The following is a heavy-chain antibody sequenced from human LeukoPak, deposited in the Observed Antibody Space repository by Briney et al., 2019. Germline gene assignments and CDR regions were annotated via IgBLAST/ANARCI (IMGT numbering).Heavy chain of an antibody. Sequence: GGSLRLSCRPSGFTFSSYGMSWVRQAPGKGLEWVSAISGSGGSTYYADSVKGRFTISRDNAKNSLYLQMNSLRAEDTAVYYCARDEGDTVTTYRFDIWGRGTLVTVSS. V-gene: IGHV3-23*01. CDR1: GFTFSSYG. CDR3: ARDEGDTVTTYRFDI. J-gene: IGHJ2*01. CDR2: ISGSGGST. D-gene: IGHD4-17*01.